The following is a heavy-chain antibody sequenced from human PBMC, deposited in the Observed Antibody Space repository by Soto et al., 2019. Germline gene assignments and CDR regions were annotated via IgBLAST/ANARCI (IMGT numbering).Heavy chain of an antibody. CDR3: ARGKAGEIDY. Sequence: QVQLVQSGAEVKKPGASVKVSCKASGYTFTSYDINWVRQATGQGLEWMGWMNPNSGNTGYAQKYQGRVTMTRNTATSTAQKALSSLGSEDTAVYYQARGKAGEIDYWGQGNLVTVSP. CDR2: MNPNSGNT. D-gene: IGHD3-10*01. CDR1: GYTFTSYD. J-gene: IGHJ4*02. V-gene: IGHV1-8*01.